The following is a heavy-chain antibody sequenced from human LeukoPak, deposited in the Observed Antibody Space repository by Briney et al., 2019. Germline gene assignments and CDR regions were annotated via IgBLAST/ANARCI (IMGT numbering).Heavy chain of an antibody. V-gene: IGHV3-48*01. Sequence: GGSLRLSCAASGFTFSTYSMNWVRQAPGKGLEWVSYISSSSSTIYYADSVKGRFTISRDNSKNTLYLQMNSLRAEDTAVYYCARVLKQYSSGPPGNYWGQGTLVTVSS. J-gene: IGHJ4*02. CDR1: GFTFSTYS. CDR2: ISSSSSTI. D-gene: IGHD6-19*01. CDR3: ARVLKQYSSGPPGNY.